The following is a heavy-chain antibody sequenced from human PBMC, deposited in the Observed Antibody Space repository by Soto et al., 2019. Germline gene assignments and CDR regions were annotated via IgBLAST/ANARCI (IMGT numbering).Heavy chain of an antibody. V-gene: IGHV3-23*01. J-gene: IGHJ6*02. CDR1: GFTFSSYA. Sequence: PGGSLRLSCAASGFTFSSYAMSWVRQAPGKGLEWVSAISGSGGSTYYADSVKGRFTISRDNSKNTLYLQMSSLRREDTAVYFCARGGTYGMDVWGQGTTVTVSS. D-gene: IGHD6-25*01. CDR2: ISGSGGST. CDR3: ARGGTYGMDV.